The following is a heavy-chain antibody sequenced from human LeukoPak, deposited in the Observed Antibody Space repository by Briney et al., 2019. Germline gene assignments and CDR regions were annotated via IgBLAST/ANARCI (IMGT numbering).Heavy chain of an antibody. Sequence: GGSLRLSCAASGFTFSSYAMSWVRQAPGKGLEWASSISGSGGSTYYADSVAGRFTISRDNAKNTLYLQMNSLRADDTAVYYCTTARLMLGAYYFDYWGQGTLVTVSS. CDR1: GFTFSSYA. V-gene: IGHV3-23*01. D-gene: IGHD1-26*01. J-gene: IGHJ4*02. CDR3: TTARLMLGAYYFDY. CDR2: ISGSGGST.